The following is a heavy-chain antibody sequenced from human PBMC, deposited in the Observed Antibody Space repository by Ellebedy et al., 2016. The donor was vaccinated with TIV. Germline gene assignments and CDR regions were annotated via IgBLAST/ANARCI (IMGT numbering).Heavy chain of an antibody. CDR1: GFTFSTYG. D-gene: IGHD3-22*01. CDR2: ISYDGSSK. Sequence: GESLKISCAASGFTFSTYGFHWVRQAPGKGLEWVALISYDGSSKYYGESVKGRFTIFRDNSKSTMYLQMNRLRAEDTAMYYCARDKRESGFGVWGQGTLVTVSS. V-gene: IGHV3-30*03. J-gene: IGHJ4*02. CDR3: ARDKRESGFGV.